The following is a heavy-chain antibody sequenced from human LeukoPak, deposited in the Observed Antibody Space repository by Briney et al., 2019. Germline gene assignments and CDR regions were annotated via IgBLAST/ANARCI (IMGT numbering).Heavy chain of an antibody. D-gene: IGHD6-19*01. V-gene: IGHV3-23*01. J-gene: IGHJ4*02. CDR2: ISGSGGST. CDR1: GFTFSSYA. Sequence: PGGSLRLSCAASGFTFSSYAMSWVRQAPGKGLEWVSAISGSGGSTYYADSVKGRFTISRDNSKNTLYLQMNSLRAEDTAVYYCAKDVAVAGTPWYFDYWGQGTLVTVSS. CDR3: AKDVAVAGTPWYFDY.